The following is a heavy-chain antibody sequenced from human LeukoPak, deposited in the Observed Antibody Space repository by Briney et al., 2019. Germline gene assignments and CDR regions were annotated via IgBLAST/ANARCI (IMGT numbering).Heavy chain of an antibody. CDR1: GGSISSGGYY. CDR3: ARERSGSYYPLLGDY. V-gene: IGHV4-30-2*01. Sequence: PSQTLSLTCTVSGGSISSGGYYWSWIRQPPGKGLEWIGYIYHSGSTYYNPSLKSRVTISVDRSKNQFSLKLSSVTAADTAVYYCARERSGSYYPLLGDYWGQGTLVTVSS. CDR2: IYHSGST. J-gene: IGHJ4*02. D-gene: IGHD1-26*01.